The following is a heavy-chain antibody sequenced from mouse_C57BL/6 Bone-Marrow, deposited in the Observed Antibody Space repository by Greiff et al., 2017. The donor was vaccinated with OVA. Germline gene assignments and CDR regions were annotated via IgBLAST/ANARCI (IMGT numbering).Heavy chain of an antibody. Sequence: EVKLVESGGGLVQPGGSLKLSCAASGFTFSDYYMYWVRQTPEKRLEWVAYISNGGGSTYYPDTVKGRFTISRDNTKNTLYLQMSRLKSEDTAMYYCASRFHHYAMDYWGQGTSVTVSS. J-gene: IGHJ4*01. CDR1: GFTFSDYY. V-gene: IGHV5-12*01. CDR2: ISNGGGST. CDR3: ASRFHHYAMDY.